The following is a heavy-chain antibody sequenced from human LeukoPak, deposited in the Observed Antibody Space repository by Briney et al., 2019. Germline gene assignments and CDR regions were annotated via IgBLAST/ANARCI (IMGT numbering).Heavy chain of an antibody. V-gene: IGHV1-8*03. D-gene: IGHD2-2*01. CDR1: GYTFTSHD. J-gene: IGHJ4*02. CDR2: MNPNSGNT. Sequence: ASVKVSCKASGYTFTSHDINWVRQATGQGLEWMGWMNPNSGNTGYAQKFQGRVTITKNTSISTAYMELSRLRSDDTAVYFCARGPGYCTSTSCPYYFDSWGQGTLVTVSS. CDR3: ARGPGYCTSTSCPYYFDS.